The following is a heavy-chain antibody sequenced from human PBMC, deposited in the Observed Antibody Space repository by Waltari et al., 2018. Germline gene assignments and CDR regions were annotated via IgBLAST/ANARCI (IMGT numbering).Heavy chain of an antibody. CDR3: ARGEDGGTRFLDY. CDR1: GGSFSGYY. Sequence: QVQLQQWGAGLLKPSETLSLTCAVYGGSFSGYYWSWIRQPPGKGLEWIGEINHSGSTNYNPSLKSRVTISVDTSKNQFSLKLSSVTAADTAVYYCARGEDGGTRFLDYWGQGTLVTVSS. CDR2: INHSGST. J-gene: IGHJ4*02. D-gene: IGHD3-16*01. V-gene: IGHV4-34*01.